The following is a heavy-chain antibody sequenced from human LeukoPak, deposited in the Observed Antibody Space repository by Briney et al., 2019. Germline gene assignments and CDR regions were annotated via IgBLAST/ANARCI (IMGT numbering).Heavy chain of an antibody. Sequence: SETLSLTCTVSGGSISSYYWSWIRQPPGKGLEWIGYIYYSGSTKYNPSLKSRVTISLDTSKNQFSLKLNSVTAADTAVYYCAAADGNYDILTGSLSLFYFDYWGQGTLVTVSS. CDR1: GGSISSYY. CDR2: IYYSGST. V-gene: IGHV4-59*01. J-gene: IGHJ4*02. CDR3: AAADGNYDILTGSLSLFYFDY. D-gene: IGHD3-9*01.